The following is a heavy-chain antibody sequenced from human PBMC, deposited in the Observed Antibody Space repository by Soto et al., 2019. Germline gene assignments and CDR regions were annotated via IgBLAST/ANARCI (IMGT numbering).Heavy chain of an antibody. D-gene: IGHD1-26*01. V-gene: IGHV1-18*01. CDR1: GYTFTSYG. CDR3: ATTPSWELLRAFDI. J-gene: IGHJ3*02. CDR2: ISAYNGNT. Sequence: ASVKVSCKASGYTFTSYGISWVRQAPGQGLEWMGWISAYNGNTNYAQKLQGRVTMTEDTSTDTAYMELSSLRSEDTAVYYCATTPSWELLRAFDIWGQGTMVTVSS.